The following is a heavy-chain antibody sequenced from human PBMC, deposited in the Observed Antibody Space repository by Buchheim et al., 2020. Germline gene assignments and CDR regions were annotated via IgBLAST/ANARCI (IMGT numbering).Heavy chain of an antibody. CDR2: ISSSSSTI. CDR1: GFSFNTYA. CDR3: AREGYSSSWYIGRDYGMDV. D-gene: IGHD6-13*01. Sequence: EVQLVESGGGLVKPGGSLRLSCAASGFSFNTYAMNWVRQAPGTGLEWVSYISSSSSTIYYADSVKGRFTISRDNAKNSLYLQMNSLRDEDTAVYYCAREGYSSSWYIGRDYGMDVWGQGTT. V-gene: IGHV3-48*02. J-gene: IGHJ6*02.